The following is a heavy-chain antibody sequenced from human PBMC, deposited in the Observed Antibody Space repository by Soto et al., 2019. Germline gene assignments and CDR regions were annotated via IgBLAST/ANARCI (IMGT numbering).Heavy chain of an antibody. Sequence: GGSLRLSCAASGFTFSSYWMSWVRQAPGKGLEWVANIKQDGSEKYYVDSVKGRFTISRDNAKNSLYLQMNSLRAEDTAVYYCARGIGVVVPAANSPGYYYYYYMDVWGKGTTVTVSS. D-gene: IGHD2-2*01. J-gene: IGHJ6*03. V-gene: IGHV3-7*01. CDR2: IKQDGSEK. CDR1: GFTFSSYW. CDR3: ARGIGVVVPAANSPGYYYYYYMDV.